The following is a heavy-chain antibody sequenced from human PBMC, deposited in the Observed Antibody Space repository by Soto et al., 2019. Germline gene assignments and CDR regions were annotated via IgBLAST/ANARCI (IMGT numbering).Heavy chain of an antibody. J-gene: IGHJ4*02. V-gene: IGHV3-64D*06. CDR2: ISINGGDT. CDR3: VKDGAVTFSGWFFDY. CDR1: GFPFSRFA. Sequence: PGGSLRLSCSASGFPFSRFAIHWVRQAPGKGLGYVSGISINGGDTYHTDSVKGRFSISRDNSKNTVYLQMSSLRAEDTAVYYCVKDGAVTFSGWFFDYWGQGTPVTVSS. D-gene: IGHD4-4*01.